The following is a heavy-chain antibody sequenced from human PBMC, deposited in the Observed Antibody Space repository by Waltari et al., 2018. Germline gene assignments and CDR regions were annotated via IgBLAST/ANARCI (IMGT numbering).Heavy chain of an antibody. D-gene: IGHD3-10*01. J-gene: IGHJ6*03. CDR1: GFTFSSYA. V-gene: IGHV3-23*04. CDR3: AKDLGSGSFGYYFYMDV. Sequence: EVQLVESGGGLVQPGGSLRLSCAASGFTFSSYAMSWVRQAPGKGLEWVSVSSGSGVSTSYAYSVKGRFTIARDNSKNPLYLQMNSLRAEDTAVHYCAKDLGSGSFGYYFYMDVWGKGTTVTVSS. CDR2: SSGSGVST.